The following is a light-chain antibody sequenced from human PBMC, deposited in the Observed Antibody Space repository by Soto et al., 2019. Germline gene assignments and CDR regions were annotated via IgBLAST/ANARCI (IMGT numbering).Light chain of an antibody. CDR2: GAS. CDR1: QGISTH. J-gene: IGKJ3*01. V-gene: IGKV1-9*01. Sequence: IQLTQSPASLSASIGDRVTITCRASQGISTHLSWYQQKPGKDPKLLIYGASTLHSGVPSRFSGSESGTDVTLTISGLQPEDFGTYYCQQLNTYSGAFGPGTKVDIK. CDR3: QQLNTYSGA.